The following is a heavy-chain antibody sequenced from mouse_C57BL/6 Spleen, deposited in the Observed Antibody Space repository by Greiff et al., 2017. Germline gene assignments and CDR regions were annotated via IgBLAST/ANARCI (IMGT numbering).Heavy chain of an antibody. D-gene: IGHD1-1*02. CDR3: TRMVSRSMDY. CDR2: IDPENGDT. V-gene: IGHV14-4*01. CDR1: GFNIKDDY. J-gene: IGHJ4*01. Sequence: EVQLQQSGAELVRPGASVKLSCTASGFNIKDDYMHWVKQRPEQGLEWIGWIDPENGDTDYASKFQGKATITADTSSNTACLQLSSLTSEDTAVYYCTRMVSRSMDYWGQGTSVTVSS.